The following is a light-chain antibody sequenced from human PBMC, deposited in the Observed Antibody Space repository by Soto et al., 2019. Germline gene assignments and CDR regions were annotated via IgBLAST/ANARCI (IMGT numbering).Light chain of an antibody. Sequence: QSVLTQPASVSGSPGQSITISCTGTSSDVGGYNYVSWYQHHPGKAPKLIIFEITNRPSGVSNRFSGSTSGNAASLTISGLQAEDEADYYCTSYKSSNTIYVFGKGTKVT. J-gene: IGLJ1*01. CDR1: SSDVGGYNY. CDR3: TSYKSSNTIYV. CDR2: EIT. V-gene: IGLV2-14*01.